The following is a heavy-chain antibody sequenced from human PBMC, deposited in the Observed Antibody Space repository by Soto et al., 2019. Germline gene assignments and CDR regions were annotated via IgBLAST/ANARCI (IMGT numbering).Heavy chain of an antibody. V-gene: IGHV4-59*01. D-gene: IGHD3-22*01. CDR2: IYYSGRT. CDR3: ARTVYYYDSSGYRFDP. Sequence: PSETLSLTCTVSGDSISSYYWSWIRQPPGKGLEWIGHIYYSGRTNYNPSLKSRVTIAVDTSKNQFSLKLTSVTAADTAVYYCARTVYYYDSSGYRFDPWGQGTLVTVSS. CDR1: GDSISSYY. J-gene: IGHJ5*02.